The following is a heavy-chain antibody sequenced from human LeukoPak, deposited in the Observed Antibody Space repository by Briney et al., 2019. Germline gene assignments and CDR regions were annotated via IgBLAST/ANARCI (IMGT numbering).Heavy chain of an antibody. V-gene: IGHV3-11*06. CDR3: ARTQLDLDGFDI. CDR1: GFIFGDYY. J-gene: IGHJ3*02. CDR2: ISSGTINHS. D-gene: IGHD1-1*01. Sequence: GGTLRLSCKASGFIFGDYYMNWIRQVPGKGLECLSYISSGTINHSNYADSVKGRFTISRDNARNSPYLQMNSLRGEDTAVYYCARTQLDLDGFDIWGQGTTVTVSS.